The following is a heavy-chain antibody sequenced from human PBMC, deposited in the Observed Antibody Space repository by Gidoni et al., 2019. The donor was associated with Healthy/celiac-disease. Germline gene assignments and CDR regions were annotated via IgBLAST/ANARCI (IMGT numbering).Heavy chain of an antibody. Sequence: QVQLQQWGAGLLKPSETLSLTCAVYGGSFSGYYWSGIRQPPGKGLEWIGEINHSGSPNYNPYLKSRVNISVDTSKNQFSLKLSSVTAADTAVYYCARRGRYYYDSSGYYYHFDYWGQGTLVTVSS. CDR3: ARRGRYYYDSSGYYYHFDY. CDR2: INHSGSP. J-gene: IGHJ4*02. V-gene: IGHV4-34*01. CDR1: GGSFSGYY. D-gene: IGHD3-22*01.